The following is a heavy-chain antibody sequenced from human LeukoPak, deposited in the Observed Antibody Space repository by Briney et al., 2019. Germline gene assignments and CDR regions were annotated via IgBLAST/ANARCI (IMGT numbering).Heavy chain of an antibody. J-gene: IGHJ5*02. Sequence: GESLKISCKGSGYSFTSYWIGWVRQLPGKGLEWMGIIYPGDSDTRYSPSFQGQVTISADKSISTAYLQWSSLKASDAAMYYCARLLGGGGSCYWFDPWGQGTLVTVSS. CDR3: ARLLGGGGSCYWFDP. D-gene: IGHD2-15*01. V-gene: IGHV5-51*01. CDR1: GYSFTSYW. CDR2: IYPGDSDT.